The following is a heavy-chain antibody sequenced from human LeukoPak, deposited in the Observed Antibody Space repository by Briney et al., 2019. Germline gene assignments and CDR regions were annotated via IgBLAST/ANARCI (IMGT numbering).Heavy chain of an antibody. V-gene: IGHV3-23*01. J-gene: IGHJ6*02. CDR3: ARGPRYCSSTSCYFDYYYGMDV. Sequence: GGSLRLSCAASGFTFRGYALSWVRQAPGKGLEWISTISGGGGATYYPDSVKGRFTISTDNSKNTLYLQMNSLRAEDTAVYYCARGPRYCSSTSCYFDYYYGMDVWGQGTTVTVSS. CDR2: ISGGGGAT. CDR1: GFTFRGYA. D-gene: IGHD2-2*01.